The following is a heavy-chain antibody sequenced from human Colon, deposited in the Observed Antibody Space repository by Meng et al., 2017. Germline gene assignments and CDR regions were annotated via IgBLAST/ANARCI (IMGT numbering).Heavy chain of an antibody. D-gene: IGHD4-17*01. Sequence: GSLRLSCTVSGGSISSYYWSWIRQPPGKGLEWIGYIYYSGSTNYNPSLKSRVTISVDTSKNQFSLKLSSVTAADTAVYYCARGGVDYGDVVDYWGQGTLVTVSS. CDR2: IYYSGST. CDR1: GGSISSYY. J-gene: IGHJ4*02. V-gene: IGHV4-59*01. CDR3: ARGGVDYGDVVDY.